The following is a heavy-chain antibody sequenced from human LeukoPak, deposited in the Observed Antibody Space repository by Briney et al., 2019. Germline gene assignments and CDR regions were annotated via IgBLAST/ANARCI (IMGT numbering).Heavy chain of an antibody. Sequence: GGSLRLSCAASGFTLSNYDMRWVRQGSGDDLEWVSVIGIAGATFYSDSVKGRFTLSRESAKNSLYLQMNNLRVEDTAVYYCARRPNRGAANWYFDLWGRGTLVTVSS. V-gene: IGHV3-13*01. CDR1: GFTLSNYD. D-gene: IGHD7-27*01. CDR2: IGIAGAT. CDR3: ARRPNRGAANWYFDL. J-gene: IGHJ2*01.